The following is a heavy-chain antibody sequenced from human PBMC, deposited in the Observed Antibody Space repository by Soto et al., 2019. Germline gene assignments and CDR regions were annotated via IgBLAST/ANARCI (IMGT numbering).Heavy chain of an antibody. CDR1: GGSFISGA. CDR2: IIPIFGTA. V-gene: IGHV1-69*01. J-gene: IGHJ3*02. D-gene: IGHD3-22*01. Sequence: SVKHSCKCSGGSFISGASGWGRQATGQGLEWMGGIIPIFGTANYAQKFQGRVTITADESTSTAYMELSSLRSEDTAVYYCARGWGSGYYRNDAFDIWGQGTTVPVSS. CDR3: ARGWGSGYYRNDAFDI.